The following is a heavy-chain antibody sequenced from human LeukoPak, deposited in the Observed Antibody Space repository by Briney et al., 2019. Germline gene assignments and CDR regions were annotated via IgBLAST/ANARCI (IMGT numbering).Heavy chain of an antibody. V-gene: IGHV4-39*01. CDR1: GGSLTSSSYF. CDR2: VFHSGST. Sequence: SETLSLTCTVSGGSLTSSSYFWGWIRQPPGKGLEWIGSVFHSGSTFYNPSLKGGVTISVDTSSNQFSLKLSSVTAADTAVYYGARLGLCVWGSYRYIKNFDYWGQGTLVTVSS. D-gene: IGHD3-16*02. J-gene: IGHJ4*02. CDR3: ARLGLCVWGSYRYIKNFDY.